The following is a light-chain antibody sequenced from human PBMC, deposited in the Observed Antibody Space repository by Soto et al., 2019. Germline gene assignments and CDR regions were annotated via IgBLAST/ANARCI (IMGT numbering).Light chain of an antibody. CDR2: DAS. J-gene: IGKJ1*01. V-gene: IGKV1-33*01. CDR1: QDISNY. CDR3: QQYDHLSWT. Sequence: DIQMTQSPSSLSASVGDRVTITFQASQDISNYLNCYQQKPGKAPKLLIYDASNLEAGVPSRFSGSGSGTDFTLTISSLQPEDIATYYCQQYDHLSWTFGQGTKVDI.